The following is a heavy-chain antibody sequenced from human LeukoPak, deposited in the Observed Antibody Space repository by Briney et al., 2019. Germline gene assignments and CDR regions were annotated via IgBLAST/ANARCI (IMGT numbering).Heavy chain of an antibody. V-gene: IGHV3-23*01. J-gene: IGHJ4*02. CDR3: AKGRGITIFGSFFDY. CDR1: GFTFSSYA. Sequence: GGSLRLSCAASGFTFSSYAMSWVRQAPGKGLEWVSAISGSGGSTYYADSVKGRFTISRDNSKNTLYLQMNSLRAEDTAVYYRAKGRGITIFGSFFDYWGQGTLVTVSS. D-gene: IGHD3-3*01. CDR2: ISGSGGST.